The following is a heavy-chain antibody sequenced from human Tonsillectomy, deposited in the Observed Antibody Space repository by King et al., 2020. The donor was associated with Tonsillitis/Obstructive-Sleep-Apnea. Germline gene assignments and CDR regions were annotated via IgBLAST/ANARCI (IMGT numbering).Heavy chain of an antibody. J-gene: IGHJ6*02. CDR2: MSYDGSNT. CDR1: GFTSSSYA. D-gene: IGHD2-2*01. Sequence: VQLVESGGGVVQPGRSLRLSCAASGFTSSSYAMHWVRQAPGRGLEWVAVMSYDGSNTYYADSVKGRFTISRDNSKNTLYLQMNSLRAEDTAVYYCAREGCSSTSCYYYYSYGMDVWGQGTTVTVSS. V-gene: IGHV3-30*04. CDR3: AREGCSSTSCYYYYSYGMDV.